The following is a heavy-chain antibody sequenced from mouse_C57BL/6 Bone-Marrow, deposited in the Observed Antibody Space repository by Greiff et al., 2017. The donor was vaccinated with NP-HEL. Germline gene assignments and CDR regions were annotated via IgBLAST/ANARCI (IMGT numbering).Heavy chain of an antibody. Sequence: QVQLQQPGAELVKPGASVKLSCKASGYTFTSYWMHWVKQRPGRGLEWIGRIDPNSGGAKYNEKFKGKATLTVDKPSSTAYVQLSSLSSKDSAVYYCARGIYYYGNRYAMDYWGQGTSVTVSS. CDR1: GYTFTSYW. CDR3: ARGIYYYGNRYAMDY. J-gene: IGHJ4*01. CDR2: IDPNSGGA. V-gene: IGHV1-72*01. D-gene: IGHD2-1*01.